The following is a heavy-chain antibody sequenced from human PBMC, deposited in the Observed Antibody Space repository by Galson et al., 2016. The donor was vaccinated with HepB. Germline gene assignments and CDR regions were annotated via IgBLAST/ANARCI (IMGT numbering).Heavy chain of an antibody. Sequence: SLRLSCAASGFTFSSHAMSWVRQAPGKGLEWVSSITGSGGTTYYTDSVKGRFTISRDNSKNTLHLQMNSLRAEDTAVYYCAKHRDPGGSSPWGQGTLDTASS. CDR3: AKHRDPGGSSP. J-gene: IGHJ5*02. D-gene: IGHD2-15*01. V-gene: IGHV3-23*01. CDR1: GFTFSSHA. CDR2: ITGSGGTT.